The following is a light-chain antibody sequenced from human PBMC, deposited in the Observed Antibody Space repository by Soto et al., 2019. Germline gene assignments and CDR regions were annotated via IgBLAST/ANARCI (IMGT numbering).Light chain of an antibody. J-gene: IGLJ1*01. Sequence: SVLTQPPSASGSPGQSVTISCTGTSSDVGGYNYVSWYQQHPGKAPKLMIYEVNKRPSGVPDRFSASKSGNTASLTVSGLQAEDEDDYYCSSYAGSNILFGTGTKVTVL. CDR1: SSDVGGYNY. CDR3: SSYAGSNIL. V-gene: IGLV2-8*01. CDR2: EVN.